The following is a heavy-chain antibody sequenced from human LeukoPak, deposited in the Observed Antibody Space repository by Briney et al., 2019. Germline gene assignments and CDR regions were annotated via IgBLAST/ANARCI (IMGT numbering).Heavy chain of an antibody. D-gene: IGHD6-13*01. CDR2: IKQDGSEK. J-gene: IGHJ4*02. Sequence: GGSLRLSCAASGFTFSSYWMSWVRQAPGKGLEWVANIKQDGSEKYYVDSVKGRFTISRDNAKNSLYLQMDSLRAEDTAVYYCAREIIVAAGTHFDYWGQGTLVTVSS. CDR1: GFTFSSYW. V-gene: IGHV3-7*01. CDR3: AREIIVAAGTHFDY.